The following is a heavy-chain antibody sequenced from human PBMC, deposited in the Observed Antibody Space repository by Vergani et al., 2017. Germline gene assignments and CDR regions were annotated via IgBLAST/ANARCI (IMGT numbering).Heavy chain of an antibody. V-gene: IGHV3-33*01. CDR3: ARDLGYCSGGSSVCYYYGMDV. CDR1: GFTFSSYG. CDR2: IWYDGSNK. Sequence: QVQLVESGGGVVQPGRSLRLSCAASGFTFSSYGMHWVRQAPGKGLEWVAVIWYDGSNKYYADSVKGRFTISRDNSKNTLYLQMNSLRAEDTAVYYCARDLGYCSGGSSVCYYYGMDVWGQGTTVTVSS. J-gene: IGHJ6*02. D-gene: IGHD2-15*01.